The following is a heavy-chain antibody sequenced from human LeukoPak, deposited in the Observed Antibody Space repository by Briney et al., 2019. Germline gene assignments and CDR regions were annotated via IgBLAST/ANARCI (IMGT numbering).Heavy chain of an antibody. V-gene: IGHV3-74*01. CDR1: GFTFSGFW. J-gene: IGHJ6*02. Sequence: GSLRLSCAASGFTFSGFWMHWVRQAPGKGLVWVSCISFDGSDATYADSVKGRSTISRDNSKHTLFLQMNSLRGEDTAVYGLDVWGQGTTVTVSS. CDR2: ISFDGSDA. CDR3: DV.